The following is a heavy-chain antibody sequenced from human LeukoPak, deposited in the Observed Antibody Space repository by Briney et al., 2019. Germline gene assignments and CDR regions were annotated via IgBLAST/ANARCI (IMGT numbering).Heavy chain of an antibody. CDR1: GFILSNYW. Sequence: GGSLRLSCAASGFILSNYWMSWVRQAPGKGLEWVANINQDGSVKYYADSVKGRFTVSRDNTKNSVYLQMNSLRAEDTAVYFCARIGYSSSSEDYRGQGTLVTVSS. CDR2: INQDGSVK. CDR3: ARIGYSSSSEDY. J-gene: IGHJ4*02. V-gene: IGHV3-7*01. D-gene: IGHD6-6*01.